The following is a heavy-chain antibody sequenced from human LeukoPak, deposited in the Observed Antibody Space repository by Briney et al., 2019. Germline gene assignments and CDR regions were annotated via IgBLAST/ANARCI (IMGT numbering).Heavy chain of an antibody. V-gene: IGHV1-18*01. J-gene: IGHJ5*02. CDR3: ASLEYSSASFENWFDP. CDR2: ISAYNGNT. D-gene: IGHD6-6*01. CDR1: GYTFTSYG. Sequence: ASVKVSCKASGYTFTSYGISWVRQAPGQGLEWMGWISAYNGNTNYAQKLQGRVTMTTDTSTSTAYMELRSLRSDDTAVYYCASLEYSSASFENWFDPWGQGTLVTVSS.